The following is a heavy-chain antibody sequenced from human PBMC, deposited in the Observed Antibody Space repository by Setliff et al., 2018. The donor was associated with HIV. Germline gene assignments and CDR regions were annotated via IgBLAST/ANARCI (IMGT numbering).Heavy chain of an antibody. CDR1: GDSISSSSYY. Sequence: SETLSLTCSVSGDSISSSSYYWGWIRQPPGKGLEWIGSIYYSGSTNYNPSLKSRVTMSVDTSKNQFSLKLSSVTAADTAVYYCARSILVPAGTWDYYYYGMDVWGQGTTVTVS. D-gene: IGHD2-2*01. V-gene: IGHV4-39*07. CDR3: ARSILVPAGTWDYYYYGMDV. CDR2: IYYSGST. J-gene: IGHJ6*02.